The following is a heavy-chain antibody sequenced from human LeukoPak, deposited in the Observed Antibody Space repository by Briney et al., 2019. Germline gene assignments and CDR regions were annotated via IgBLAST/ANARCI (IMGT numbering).Heavy chain of an antibody. Sequence: SETLSLTCAVYGESFSGYYWSWIRQPPGKGLEWIGEINHSGSTNYNPSPKSRVTISVDTSKNQFSLKLSSVTAADTAVYYCARGRGLRAVYYYYGMDVWGQGTTVTVSS. CDR3: ARGRGLRAVYYYYGMDV. CDR1: GESFSGYY. J-gene: IGHJ6*02. D-gene: IGHD5/OR15-5a*01. CDR2: INHSGST. V-gene: IGHV4-34*01.